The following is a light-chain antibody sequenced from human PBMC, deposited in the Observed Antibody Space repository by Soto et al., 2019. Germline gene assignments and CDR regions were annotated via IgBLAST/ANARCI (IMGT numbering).Light chain of an antibody. V-gene: IGKV1-12*01. CDR2: AAS. CDR3: RQADAFPIT. Sequence: DIQMTQSPSSVSASVGDRVTITCRASKFISSWLAWNQQKPGKAPNLLIYAASSLQSGVPSRFSGSGSGTDFALTISSHQSEDFANDYCRQADAFPITFGGGTKVEIK. J-gene: IGKJ4*01. CDR1: KFISSW.